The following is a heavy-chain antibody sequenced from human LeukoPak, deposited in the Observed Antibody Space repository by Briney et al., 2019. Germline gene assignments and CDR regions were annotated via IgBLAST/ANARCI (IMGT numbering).Heavy chain of an antibody. V-gene: IGHV3-23*01. J-gene: IGHJ4*02. CDR2: ISGRGDNS. CDR1: GFTFSNYA. D-gene: IGHD3-3*01. Sequence: PGGSLRLSCAASGFTFSNYAMTWVRQAPGKGLDLVSTISGRGDNSNSADSVKGRFTVSRDNSKNTLYLQMDSLRVQDTAIYYCAKGDYDFWSGLSYWGQGTRVTVSS. CDR3: AKGDYDFWSGLSY.